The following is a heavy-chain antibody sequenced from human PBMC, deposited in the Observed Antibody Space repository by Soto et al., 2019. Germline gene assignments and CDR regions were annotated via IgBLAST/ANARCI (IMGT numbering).Heavy chain of an antibody. CDR3: AKEDNYDFWSGYYPNYYYGMDV. V-gene: IGHV3-23*01. CDR1: GITFSNYA. CDR2: ISGSGGST. D-gene: IGHD3-3*01. J-gene: IGHJ6*02. Sequence: EVQLLESGGGLVQPGGSLRLSCAASGITFSNYAMSWVRQAPGKGLEWVSAISGSGGSTYYADSVKGRFTISRDNSKNTVSLQMNSLRVEDTAVYYCAKEDNYDFWSGYYPNYYYGMDVWGQGTTVTVSS.